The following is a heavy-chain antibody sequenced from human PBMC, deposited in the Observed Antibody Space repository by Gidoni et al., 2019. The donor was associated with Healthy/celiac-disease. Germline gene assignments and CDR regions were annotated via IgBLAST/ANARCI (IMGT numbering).Heavy chain of an antibody. CDR1: GYSISSGYY. CDR2: IYHSGST. CDR3: ARARSGYALVVDY. V-gene: IGHV4-38-2*02. J-gene: IGHJ4*02. Sequence: QVQLQESGPGLVKPSETLSLTCTVSGYSISSGYYWGWIRQPPGKGLEWIGSIYHSGSTYYNPSLKSRVTISVDTSKNQFSLKLSSVTAADTAVYYCARARSGYALVVDYWGQGTLVTVSS. D-gene: IGHD3-22*01.